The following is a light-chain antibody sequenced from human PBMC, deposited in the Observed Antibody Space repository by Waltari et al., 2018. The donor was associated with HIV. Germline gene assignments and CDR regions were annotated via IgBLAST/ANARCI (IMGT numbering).Light chain of an antibody. CDR1: SSNSGSNA. J-gene: IGLJ2*01. CDR3: ASWDDSLKVVV. CDR2: GND. V-gene: IGLV1-44*01. Sequence: QSVLTQPPSAFGSPGQRLTISCSGSSSNSGSNAVNWYQHLPGTAPTLLIFGNDQRPSGVPARFSGSRSGTSACRAISGLRSEDEGEYYCASWDDSLKVVVFGGGTKLTV.